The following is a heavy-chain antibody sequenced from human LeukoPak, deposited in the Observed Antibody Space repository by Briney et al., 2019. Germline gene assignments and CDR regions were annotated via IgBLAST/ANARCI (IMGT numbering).Heavy chain of an antibody. D-gene: IGHD1-26*01. CDR1: GYSFTSYW. CDR3: ARRMVGATHYFDY. J-gene: IGHJ4*02. Sequence: GESLKISCKGSGYSFTSYWIGWVRQMPGNGLEWMGIIYPGDSDTRYSPSFQGQVTISADKSISTAYLHWSSLKASDTAMYYCARRMVGATHYFDYWGQGTLVTVSS. V-gene: IGHV5-51*01. CDR2: IYPGDSDT.